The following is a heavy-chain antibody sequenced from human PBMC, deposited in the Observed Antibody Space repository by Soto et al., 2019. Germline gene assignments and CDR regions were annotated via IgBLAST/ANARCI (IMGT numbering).Heavy chain of an antibody. Sequence: GGSLRLSCAASGFSFTNFAMSWVRQAPGKGLEWVAGIGASGDITWYADSVKGRLSISRDNSKNTLYPQLNSLRFEDTAVYYCAKDDFTDRGDDYFDYWGPGTLVTVSS. CDR1: GFSFTNFA. CDR3: AKDDFTDRGDDYFDY. V-gene: IGHV3-23*01. J-gene: IGHJ4*02. CDR2: IGASGDIT. D-gene: IGHD2-21*02.